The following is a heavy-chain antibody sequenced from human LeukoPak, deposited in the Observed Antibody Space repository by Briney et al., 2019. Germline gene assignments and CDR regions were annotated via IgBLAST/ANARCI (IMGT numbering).Heavy chain of an antibody. CDR2: ISGSGGST. CDR3: ANLAYCGGDCHRAFDY. D-gene: IGHD2-21*02. Sequence: PGGSLRLSCAASGFTFSSYAMSWVRQAPGKGLEWVSAISGSGGSTYYADSVKGWFTISRDNSKNTLYLQMNSLRAEDTAVYYCANLAYCGGDCHRAFDYWGQGTLVTVSS. V-gene: IGHV3-23*01. CDR1: GFTFSSYA. J-gene: IGHJ4*02.